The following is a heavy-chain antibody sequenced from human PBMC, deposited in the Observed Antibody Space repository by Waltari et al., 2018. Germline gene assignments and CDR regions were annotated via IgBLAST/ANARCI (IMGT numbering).Heavy chain of an antibody. CDR1: GGSFSGYY. CDR3: ARGDQDIVVVVAATTWFDP. D-gene: IGHD2-15*01. CDR2: LHHSGGT. J-gene: IGHJ5*02. Sequence: QVQLQQWGAGLLKPSETLSLTCAVYGGSFSGYYWSWIRRPPGTGLEWIGELHHSGGTNYNPSLKSRVTISVDTSKNQFSLTRSSVTAADTAVYYCARGDQDIVVVVAATTWFDPWGQGTLVTVAS. V-gene: IGHV4-34*01.